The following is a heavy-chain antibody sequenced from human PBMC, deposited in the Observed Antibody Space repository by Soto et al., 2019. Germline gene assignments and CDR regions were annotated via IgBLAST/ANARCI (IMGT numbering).Heavy chain of an antibody. J-gene: IGHJ6*02. D-gene: IGHD2-2*01. CDR1: GDSVSSNSAA. CDR2: TYYRSKWYN. V-gene: IGHV6-1*01. Sequence: SQTLSLTCAISGDSVSSNSAAWNWIRQSPSRGLEWLGRTYYRSKWYNDYAVSVKSRITINPDTSKNQFSLQLNSVTPEDTAVYYCASEEGYCGSTSCSYGMDVWGQGTTVTVSS. CDR3: ASEEGYCGSTSCSYGMDV.